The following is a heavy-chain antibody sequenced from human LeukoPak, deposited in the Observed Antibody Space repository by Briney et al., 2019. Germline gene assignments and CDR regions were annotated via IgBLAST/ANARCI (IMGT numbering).Heavy chain of an antibody. CDR2: ISDSGRTT. CDR1: GFTFSSSA. V-gene: IGHV3-48*03. CDR3: ASWAGNTQSDSWSGPFDY. D-gene: IGHD3-3*01. J-gene: IGHJ4*02. Sequence: GGSLRLSCAASGFTFSSSAMNWVRQAPGKGLEWVSYISDSGRTTFYADSVKGRFTISRDNAKNSLYLQMSSLRVEDTAVYYCASWAGNTQSDSWSGPFDYWGQGTLVTVSS.